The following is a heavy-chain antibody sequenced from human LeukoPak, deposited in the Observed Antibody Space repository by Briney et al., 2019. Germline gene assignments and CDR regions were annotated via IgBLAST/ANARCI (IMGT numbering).Heavy chain of an antibody. CDR1: GFTFSIYG. Sequence: GGSLRLSCAASGFTFSIYGMHWVRQAPGKGLEWVAVISYDGSNKYYADSVKGRFTIPRDNSKNTLYLQMNSLRAEDTAVYYCAKDSYYGSVPSGMDVWGKGTTVTVSS. CDR2: ISYDGSNK. D-gene: IGHD3-10*01. V-gene: IGHV3-30*18. J-gene: IGHJ6*04. CDR3: AKDSYYGSVPSGMDV.